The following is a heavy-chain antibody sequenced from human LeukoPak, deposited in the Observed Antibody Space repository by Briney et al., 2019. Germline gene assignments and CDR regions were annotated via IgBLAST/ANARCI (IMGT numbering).Heavy chain of an antibody. CDR1: GYSISSGYY. Sequence: PSETLSLTCAVSGYSISSGYYWGWIRQPPGKGLDWIGSIYHSGSTYYNPSLKSRLTISVDTSENHFSLKLSSVAAADTAVYYCASRFWSGYYTVGYYFDYWGQGTLVTVSS. J-gene: IGHJ4*02. D-gene: IGHD3-3*01. V-gene: IGHV4-38-2*01. CDR3: ASRFWSGYYTVGYYFDY. CDR2: IYHSGST.